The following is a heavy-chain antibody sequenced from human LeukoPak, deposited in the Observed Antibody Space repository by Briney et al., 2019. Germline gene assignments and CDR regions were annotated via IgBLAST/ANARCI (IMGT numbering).Heavy chain of an antibody. D-gene: IGHD1-1*01. CDR2: IYYSGST. CDR1: GGSISSYY. CDR3: ARHGTTGTNLNWFDP. Sequence: ASETLSLTCTVSGGSISSYYWSWIRQPPGKGLEWIGCIYYSGSTNYNPSLKSRVSISIDTSKSQFSLKVSSVTAADTAVYYCARHGTTGTNLNWFDPWGQGTLVTVSS. J-gene: IGHJ5*02. V-gene: IGHV4-59*01.